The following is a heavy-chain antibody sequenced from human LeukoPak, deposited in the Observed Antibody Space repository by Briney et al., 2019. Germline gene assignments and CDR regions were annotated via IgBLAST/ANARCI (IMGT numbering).Heavy chain of an antibody. CDR3: ARVVLDHYYDTSGYLGTLDY. Sequence: EASVKVSCKASGYTFTNYGISWVRQAPGQGLEWMGCINTYNGNTNYAQKFQGRVTMTTDTSTSTAYMELRSLRSDDTAVYYCARVVLDHYYDTSGYLGTLDYWGQGTLVTVSS. J-gene: IGHJ4*02. V-gene: IGHV1-18*01. CDR1: GYTFTNYG. CDR2: INTYNGNT. D-gene: IGHD3-22*01.